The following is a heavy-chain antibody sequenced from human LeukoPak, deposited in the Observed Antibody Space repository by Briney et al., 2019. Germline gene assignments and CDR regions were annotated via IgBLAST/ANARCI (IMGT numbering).Heavy chain of an antibody. CDR3: AKDRPGGKDLDY. V-gene: IGHV3-23*01. D-gene: IGHD4-23*01. J-gene: IGHJ4*02. CDR2: ISGSGATT. Sequence: GGSLRLSCAASRFTFSTYAMSWVRQAPGKGLEWVSVISGSGATTYYADSVKGRFTISRDNSKNTLYLQMNSLRAEDTAVYYCAKDRPGGKDLDYWGQGTLVTVSS. CDR1: RFTFSTYA.